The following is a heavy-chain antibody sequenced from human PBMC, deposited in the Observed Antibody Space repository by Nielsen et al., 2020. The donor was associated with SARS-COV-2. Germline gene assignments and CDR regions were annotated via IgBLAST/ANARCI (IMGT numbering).Heavy chain of an antibody. CDR2: IFDSETT. J-gene: IGHJ6*02. V-gene: IGHV4-59*13. CDR3: ARGAYGDYERMDV. Sequence: SETLSLTCTVSGGSISSYYWSWIRQPPGKGLEWIGYIFDSETTYYGPSLKSRVTISVDTSKNQFSLKLRFVTAADTAVYYCARGAYGDYERMDVWGQGTSVTVSS. D-gene: IGHD4-17*01. CDR1: GGSISSYY.